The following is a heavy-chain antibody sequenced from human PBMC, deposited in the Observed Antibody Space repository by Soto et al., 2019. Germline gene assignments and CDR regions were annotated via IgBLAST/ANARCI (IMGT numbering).Heavy chain of an antibody. V-gene: IGHV3-48*03. Sequence: LRLSCAASGFTFSSYEMNWVRQASGKGLEWVSYISTSGSAKYYADSVKGRFTISRDNAKNSLYLQMNSLRAEDTAVYYCARVSGYNDNRFDPWGQGTLVTVSS. CDR3: ARVSGYNDNRFDP. CDR1: GFTFSSYE. D-gene: IGHD6-25*01. J-gene: IGHJ5*02. CDR2: ISTSGSAK.